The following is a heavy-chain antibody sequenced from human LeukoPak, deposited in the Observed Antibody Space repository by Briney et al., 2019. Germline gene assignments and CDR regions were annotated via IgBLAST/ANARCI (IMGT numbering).Heavy chain of an antibody. CDR1: GGSISSYY. CDR2: IYYSGST. CDR3: ARETTSGSSTKGPMEFDY. J-gene: IGHJ4*02. V-gene: IGHV4-59*01. D-gene: IGHD1-26*01. Sequence: PSETLSLTCTVSGGSISSYYWSWIRQPPGKGLGWIGYIYYSGSTNYNPSLKSRVTISVDTSKNQFSLKLSSVTAADTAVYYCARETTSGSSTKGPMEFDYWGQGTLVTVSS.